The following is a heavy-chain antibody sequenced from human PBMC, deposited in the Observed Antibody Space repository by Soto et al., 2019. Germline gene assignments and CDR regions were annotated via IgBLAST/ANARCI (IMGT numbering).Heavy chain of an antibody. CDR2: IYHSGST. V-gene: IGHV4-4*02. CDR1: CGSISSSNW. J-gene: IGHJ5*02. D-gene: IGHD3-10*01. Sequence: SKTLAPTCAVSCGSISSSNWWGWVRQPPGKGLEWIGEIYHSGSTNYNPSLKSRVTISVDKSKNQFSLKLSSVTAADTAVYYCASSPSGWFDPWGQGTLVTVS. CDR3: ASSPSGWFDP.